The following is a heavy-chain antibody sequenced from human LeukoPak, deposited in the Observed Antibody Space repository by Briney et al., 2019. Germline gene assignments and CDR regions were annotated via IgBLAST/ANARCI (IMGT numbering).Heavy chain of an antibody. CDR3: AKYRYGYLGMDS. CDR1: DGSSSGYY. J-gene: IGHJ4*02. V-gene: IGHV4-34*01. CDR2: INYSGSI. D-gene: IGHD2-2*03. Sequence: SETLSLTCPVPDGSSSGYYWSWIRQPPRRGLQWIGEINYSGSINYTPSLKGRVFISLDTSKNLFSLKLNSVTVADTAVYYCAKYRYGYLGMDSWGQGTQVTVSS.